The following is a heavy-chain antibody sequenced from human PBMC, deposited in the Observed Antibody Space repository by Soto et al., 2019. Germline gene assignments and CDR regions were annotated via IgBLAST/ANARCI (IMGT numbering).Heavy chain of an antibody. V-gene: IGHV3-21*01. CDR2: ISSSSSYI. Sequence: EVQLVESGGGLVKPGGSLRLSCAASGFPFGSFSWNWVRQAPGKGLEGVSSISSSSSYIYYADAVKGRFTISRDNAKNSLYLQMNSLRAEDTAVYYCARDPDIVVLPAAPPDWFDPWGQGTLVTVSS. CDR3: ARDPDIVVLPAAPPDWFDP. CDR1: GFPFGSFS. D-gene: IGHD2-2*01. J-gene: IGHJ5*02.